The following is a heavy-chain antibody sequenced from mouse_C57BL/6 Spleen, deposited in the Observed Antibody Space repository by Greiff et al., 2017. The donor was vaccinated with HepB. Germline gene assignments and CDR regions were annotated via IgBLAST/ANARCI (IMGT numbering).Heavy chain of an antibody. CDR1: GYAFSSYW. V-gene: IGHV1-80*01. Sequence: QVQLKQSGAELVKPGASVKISCKASGYAFSSYWMNWVKQRPGKGLEWIGQIYPGDGDTNYNGKFKGKATLTADKSSSTAYMQLSSLTSEDSAVYFCARSHDGYYPYYYAMDYWGQGTSVTVSS. CDR2: IYPGDGDT. J-gene: IGHJ4*01. CDR3: ARSHDGYYPYYYAMDY. D-gene: IGHD2-3*01.